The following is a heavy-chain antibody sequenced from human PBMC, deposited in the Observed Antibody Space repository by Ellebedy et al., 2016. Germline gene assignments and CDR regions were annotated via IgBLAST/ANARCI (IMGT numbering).Heavy chain of an antibody. CDR3: ARDGHCSSASCFDY. CDR1: GFSVSSHY. CDR2: IYSGGTT. D-gene: IGHD2-2*01. J-gene: IGHJ4*02. Sequence: GGSLRLSCAASGFSVSSHYMSWVRRAPGKGLEWVSVIYSGGTTYQADSVKDRFTISRDTSKNTLYLQMNSLRVEDTAVYYCARDGHCSSASCFDYWGQGALVTVSS. V-gene: IGHV3-66*01.